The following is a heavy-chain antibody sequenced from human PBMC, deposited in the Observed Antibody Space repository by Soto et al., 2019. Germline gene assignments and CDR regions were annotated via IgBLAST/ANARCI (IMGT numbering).Heavy chain of an antibody. V-gene: IGHV3-9*01. Sequence: EVQLVESGGGLVQPGRSLRLSCAASGFTFDDYAMHWVRQAPGKGLEWVSGISWNSGSIGYADSVKGRFTISRDNAKNSLYLQMNSLRAEDTALYYCAKDIGDPDSSGWYGMNFDYWGQGTLVTVSS. CDR2: ISWNSGSI. CDR3: AKDIGDPDSSGWYGMNFDY. J-gene: IGHJ4*02. CDR1: GFTFDDYA. D-gene: IGHD6-19*01.